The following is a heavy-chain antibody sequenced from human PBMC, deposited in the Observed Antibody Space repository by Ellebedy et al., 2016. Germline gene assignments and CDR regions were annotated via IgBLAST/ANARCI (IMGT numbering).Heavy chain of an antibody. V-gene: IGHV4-61*01. D-gene: IGHD1-26*01. CDR1: GGSVSSGSYH. J-gene: IGHJ2*01. CDR3: ARSGLSGSDPRGYFDL. Sequence: SETLSLXXTVSGGSVSSGSYHWSWIRQPPGKGLEWIGYIYYSGSTSYNPSLKSRVTISVDTSKNQFSLKLSSVTAADTAVYYCARSGLSGSDPRGYFDLWGRGTLVTVSS. CDR2: IYYSGST.